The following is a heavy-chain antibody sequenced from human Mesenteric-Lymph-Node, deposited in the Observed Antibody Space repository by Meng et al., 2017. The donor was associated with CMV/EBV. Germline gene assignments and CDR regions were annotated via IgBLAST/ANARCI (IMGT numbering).Heavy chain of an antibody. V-gene: IGHV1-18*01. D-gene: IGHD6-13*01. CDR1: GYTFTSHG. CDR3: ARDGYSSSWYSDY. CDR2: ISAYNGNT. Sequence: KASGYTFTSHGITWVRQAPGQGLEWMGWISAYNGNTDYAQKVQGRVTMTTDTSTTTAYMELRSLRSDDTAVYYCARDGYSSSWYSDYWGQGTLVTVSS. J-gene: IGHJ4*02.